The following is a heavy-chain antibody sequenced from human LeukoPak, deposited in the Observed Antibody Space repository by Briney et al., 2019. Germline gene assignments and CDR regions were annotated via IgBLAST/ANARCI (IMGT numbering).Heavy chain of an antibody. CDR2: IYYSGST. V-gene: IGHV4-39*01. CDR3: ARMYMGTYIGY. Sequence: SETLSLTCTVSGGSISSSSYYWGWIRQPPGKGLEWIGSIYYSGSTYYNPSLKSRVTISVDTSKNQFSLKLSSVTAADTAVYYCARMYMGTYIGYWGQGTLVTVSS. CDR1: GGSISSSSYY. D-gene: IGHD7-27*01. J-gene: IGHJ4*02.